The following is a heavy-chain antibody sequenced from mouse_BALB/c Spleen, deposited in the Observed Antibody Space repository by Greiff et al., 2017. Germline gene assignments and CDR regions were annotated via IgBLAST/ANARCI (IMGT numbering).Heavy chain of an antibody. V-gene: IGHV1S41*01. CDR1: GYTFTSYW. CDR3: ARDWGGYFDY. Sequence: DLVKPGASVKLSCKASGYTFTSYWINWIKQRPGQGLEWIGRIAPGSGSTYYNEMFKGKATLTVDTSSSTAYIQLSRLSSEDSAVYFCARDWGGYFDYWGQGTTLTVSS. J-gene: IGHJ2*01. CDR2: IAPGSGST.